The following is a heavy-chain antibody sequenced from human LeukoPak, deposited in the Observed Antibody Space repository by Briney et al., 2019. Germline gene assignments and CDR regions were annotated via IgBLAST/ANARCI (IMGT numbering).Heavy chain of an antibody. CDR1: GFTFSSYG. CDR2: IRYDGSNK. J-gene: IGHJ4*02. V-gene: IGHV3-30*02. CDR3: AKEEVMVRGVIHY. Sequence: GGSLRLSCAASGFTFSSYGMHWVRQAPGKGLEWVAFIRYDGSNKYYADSVKGRFTISRDNSKNTLYLQMNSLRAEDTAVYYCAKEEVMVRGVIHYWGQGTLVTVSS. D-gene: IGHD3-10*01.